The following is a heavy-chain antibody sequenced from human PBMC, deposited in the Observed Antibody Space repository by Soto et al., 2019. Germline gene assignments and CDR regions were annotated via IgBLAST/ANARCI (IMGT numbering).Heavy chain of an antibody. V-gene: IGHV3-48*01. CDR2: ISSSSSTI. CDR3: ARVTAKPQGDCTNGVCSPYYYYYYMDV. Sequence: GESLKISCAASGFTFSSYSMNWVRQAPGKGLEWVSYISSSSSTIYYADSVKGRFTISRDNAKNSLYLQMNSLRAEDTAVYYCARVTAKPQGDCTNGVCSPYYYYYYMDVWGKGTTVTVS. D-gene: IGHD2-8*01. CDR1: GFTFSSYS. J-gene: IGHJ6*03.